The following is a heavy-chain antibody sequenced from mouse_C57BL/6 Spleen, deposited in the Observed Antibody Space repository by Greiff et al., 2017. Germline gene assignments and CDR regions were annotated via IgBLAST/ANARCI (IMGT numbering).Heavy chain of an antibody. CDR3: ARHEGTGTFDY. V-gene: IGHV5-6*01. CDR1: GFTFSSYG. J-gene: IGHJ2*01. Sequence: EVMLVESGGDLVKPGGSLKLSCAASGFTFSSYGMSWVRQTPDKRLEWVATISSGGSYTYYPDSVKGRFTISRDNAKNTLYLQMSSLKSEDTAMYYCARHEGTGTFDYWGQGTTLTVSS. CDR2: ISSGGSYT. D-gene: IGHD4-1*01.